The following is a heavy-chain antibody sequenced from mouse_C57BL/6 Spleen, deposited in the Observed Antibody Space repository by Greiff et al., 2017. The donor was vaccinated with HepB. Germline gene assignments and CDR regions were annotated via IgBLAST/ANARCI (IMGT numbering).Heavy chain of an antibody. J-gene: IGHJ1*03. CDR1: GFSLPSYG. D-gene: IGHD1-1*01. V-gene: IGHV2-2*01. Sequence: VKLMESGPGLVQPSQSLSITCTVSGFSLPSYGVHWVRQSPGKGLEWLGVIWSGGSTDYNAAFISRLSISKDNSKSQVFFKMNSLQADDTAIYYCARVYYGSSYWYFDVWGTGTTVTVSS. CDR3: ARVYYGSSYWYFDV. CDR2: IWSGGST.